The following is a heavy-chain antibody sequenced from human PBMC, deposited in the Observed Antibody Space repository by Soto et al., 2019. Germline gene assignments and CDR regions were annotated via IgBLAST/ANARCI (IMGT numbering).Heavy chain of an antibody. D-gene: IGHD3-3*01. J-gene: IGHJ5*02. CDR3: ARWRRYDFWSGYQWETNWFDP. V-gene: IGHV4-31*03. CDR2: IYYSGST. CDR1: GGSISSGGYY. Sequence: SETMSLTCTASGGSISSGGYYWSWIRQHPGKGLEWIGYIYYSGSTYYNPSLKSRVTISVDTSKNQFSLKLSSVTAADTAVYYCARWRRYDFWSGYQWETNWFDPWGQGTLVTVSS.